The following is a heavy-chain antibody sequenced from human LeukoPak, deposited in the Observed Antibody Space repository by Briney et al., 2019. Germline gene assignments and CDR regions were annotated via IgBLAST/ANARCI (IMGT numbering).Heavy chain of an antibody. CDR1: GGSISSYY. CDR2: IYTSGST. V-gene: IGHV4-4*09. D-gene: IGHD5-12*01. Sequence: SETLSLTCTVSGGSISSYYWSWIRQPPGKGLEWIGYIYTSGSTNYNPSLKSRVTISVDTSKNQFSLKLSSVTAADTAVYYCARWPRQDSGAFDIWGQGTMVTVSS. CDR3: ARWPRQDSGAFDI. J-gene: IGHJ3*02.